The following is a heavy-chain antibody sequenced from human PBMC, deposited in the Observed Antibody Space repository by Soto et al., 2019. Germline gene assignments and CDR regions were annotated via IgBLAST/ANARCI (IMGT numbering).Heavy chain of an antibody. CDR2: ISGSGGST. CDR1: GFTFSSYA. Sequence: GGSLRLSCAASGFTFSSYAMSWVRQAPGKGLEWVSAISGSGGSTYYADSVKGRFTISRDNSKNTLYLQMNSLRAEDTAVYYCAKVAVYDDYIWGSYRPSAYYFDYWGQGTLVTVSS. D-gene: IGHD3-16*02. V-gene: IGHV3-23*01. J-gene: IGHJ4*02. CDR3: AKVAVYDDYIWGSYRPSAYYFDY.